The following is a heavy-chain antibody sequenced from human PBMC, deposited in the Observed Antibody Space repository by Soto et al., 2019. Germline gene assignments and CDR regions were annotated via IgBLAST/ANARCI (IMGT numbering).Heavy chain of an antibody. CDR2: SSYSGST. J-gene: IGHJ4*02. D-gene: IGHD5-18*01. CDR1: GGSISSGGYY. CDR3: ARGVDTAKVGY. V-gene: IGHV4-31*03. Sequence: SETLSLTCTVSGGSISSGGYYWSWIRQFPGKGLEWIGYSSYSGSTYYNPSVRGRVTMSVDTSKNQFSLNLSSVTAADTAVYYCARGVDTAKVGYWGQGTLVTVSS.